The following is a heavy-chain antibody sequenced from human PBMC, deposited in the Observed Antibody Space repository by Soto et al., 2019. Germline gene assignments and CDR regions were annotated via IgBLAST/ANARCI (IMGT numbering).Heavy chain of an antibody. V-gene: IGHV3-23*01. Sequence: EVKLLESGGGWVQPGESLRLCCGASGFRWWTYSMSWVRHAPGRGREWVSGISGGGSATSYAGSLKGRFTVSRDNSKDTLFLQMNTLRVEDTAVYYCAKTRLYDNNDYHRDGFDVWGPGTAVTVS. CDR2: ISGGGSAT. CDR1: GFRWWTYS. J-gene: IGHJ3*01. CDR3: AKTRLYDNNDYHRDGFDV. D-gene: IGHD5-12*01.